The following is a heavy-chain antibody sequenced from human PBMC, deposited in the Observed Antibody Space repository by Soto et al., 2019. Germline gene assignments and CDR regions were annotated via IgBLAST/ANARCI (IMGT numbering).Heavy chain of an antibody. CDR1: GYTFTSYY. D-gene: IGHD3-3*01. CDR3: ARSFGVVIMSYYYYGMDV. V-gene: IGHV1-46*01. CDR2: INPSGGST. J-gene: IGHJ6*02. Sequence: QVQLVQSGAEVKKPGASVKVSCKASGYTFTSYYMHWVRQAPGQGLEWMGIINPSGGSTSYAQKFQGRVTMTRDTSTSTVYMGLSSLRSEDTAVYYCARSFGVVIMSYYYYGMDVWGQGTTVTVSS.